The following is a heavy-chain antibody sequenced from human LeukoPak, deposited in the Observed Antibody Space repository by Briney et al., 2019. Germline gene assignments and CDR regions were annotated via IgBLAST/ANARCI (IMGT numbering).Heavy chain of an antibody. CDR2: INPNSGGT. Sequence: ASVKVSCKVSGYTFTSYAMNWVRQAPGQGLEGMGWINPNSGGTNYAQKFQGRVTMTRDTSISTAYMELSRLRSDDTAVYYCASGSYYGPLDYWGQGTLVTVPS. V-gene: IGHV1-2*02. CDR3: ASGSYYGPLDY. J-gene: IGHJ4*02. D-gene: IGHD1-26*01. CDR1: GYTFTSYA.